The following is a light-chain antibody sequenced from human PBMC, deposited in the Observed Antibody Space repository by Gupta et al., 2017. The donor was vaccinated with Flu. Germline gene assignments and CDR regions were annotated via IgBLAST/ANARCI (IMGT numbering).Light chain of an antibody. Sequence: SATYSTGTSFDVGTCDSVSWSRQLPGKAPQLLIYEVNRRHTGVSDRFSGSKSGTTASLTIXGXQTEDEXHYYCCSYAGSRIVAVFGGGTKLTVL. V-gene: IGLV2-23*02. CDR3: CSYAGSRIVAV. J-gene: IGLJ2*01. CDR2: EVN. CDR1: SFDVGTCDS.